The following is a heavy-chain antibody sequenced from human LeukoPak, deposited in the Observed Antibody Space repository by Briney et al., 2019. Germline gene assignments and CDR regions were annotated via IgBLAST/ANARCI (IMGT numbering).Heavy chain of an antibody. CDR2: INHSGST. V-gene: IGHV4-34*01. CDR1: GGSFSGYY. Sequence: PSETLSLTCAVYGGSFSGYYWSWIRQPPGKGLEWIGEINHSGSTNYNPSLKSRVTISVDTSKNQFSLKLSSVTAADTAVYYCARVTPGYSSSWYRLGGRAFDIWGQGTMVTVSS. J-gene: IGHJ3*02. CDR3: ARVTPGYSSSWYRLGGRAFDI. D-gene: IGHD6-13*01.